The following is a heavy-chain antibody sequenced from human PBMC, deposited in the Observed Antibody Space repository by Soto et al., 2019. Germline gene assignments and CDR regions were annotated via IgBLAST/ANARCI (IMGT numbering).Heavy chain of an antibody. Sequence: CNRSGWTFTTFKIKWVRQTPGKGLEWLGRIDPTDSFTNYSPPFEGHVTISVDRSISTAYLQWNSLQASDTAIYYCARPASGGSRDAFDVWRQGTTVMVS. V-gene: IGHV5-10-1*01. CDR3: ARPASGGSRDAFDV. J-gene: IGHJ3*01. CDR1: GWTFTTFK. D-gene: IGHD2-15*01. CDR2: IDPTDSFT.